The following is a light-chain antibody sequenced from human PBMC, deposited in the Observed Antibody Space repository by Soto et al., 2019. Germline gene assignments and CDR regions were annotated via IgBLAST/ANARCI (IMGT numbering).Light chain of an antibody. Sequence: QSALTQPASVSGSPGQTITISCTGTSSDVGGYDYVSWHQQHPGKAPKLMIYDVSKRPSGVSNRFSGSKSGNTASLTISGLQAEDEPDYYCSSKRGSTGVFGTGTKVTVL. V-gene: IGLV2-14*01. J-gene: IGLJ1*01. CDR2: DVS. CDR3: SSKRGSTGV. CDR1: SSDVGGYDY.